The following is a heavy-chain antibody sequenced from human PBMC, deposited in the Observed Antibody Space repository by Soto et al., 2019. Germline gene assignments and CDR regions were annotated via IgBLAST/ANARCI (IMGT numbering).Heavy chain of an antibody. V-gene: IGHV1-8*01. J-gene: IGHJ4*02. CDR3: ATSGVGWYLY. D-gene: IGHD6-19*01. CDR1: GYTFSSYD. CDR2: LNPNSGDT. Sequence: QVQLVQSGAEVKKPGASVKVSCKASGYTFSSYDINWVRQATGQGLEWMGWLNPNSGDTGYAQKFQGRVTLTRNNSINTAYLELGSLTSDYTAVSYCATSGVGWYLYWGQGTLVTVSS.